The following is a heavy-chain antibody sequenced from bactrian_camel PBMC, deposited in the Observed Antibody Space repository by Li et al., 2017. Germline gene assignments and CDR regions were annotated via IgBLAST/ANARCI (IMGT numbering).Heavy chain of an antibody. Sequence: HVQLVESGGGLVQPGDSVRLSCVASGFHVRSYYMIWARQVPGEGLDWYRQAEGVQREWVAEITVDGQTTYADSVKGRFTVSRDNAKNTAYLQMNTLKPDDTAMYYCAASTARYGGSWPWYHRPLYNYWGQGTQVTVS. CDR3: AASTARYGGSWPWYHRPLYNY. CDR1: GFHVRSYY. V-gene: IGHV3-2*01. J-gene: IGHJ4*01. D-gene: IGHD6*01. CDR2: EWVAEITVDGQT.